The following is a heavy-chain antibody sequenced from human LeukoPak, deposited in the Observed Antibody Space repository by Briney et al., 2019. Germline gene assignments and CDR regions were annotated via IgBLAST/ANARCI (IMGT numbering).Heavy chain of an antibody. CDR2: ISSSSSTI. CDR1: GFTFSSYS. J-gene: IGHJ3*02. Sequence: GGSLRLSCAASGFTFSSYSMNWVRQAPGKGLEWVSYISSSSSTIYYADSVKGRFTISRDNSKNTLYLQMNSLRAEDTAVYYCAKEGDAFDIWGQGTMVTVSS. CDR3: AKEGDAFDI. V-gene: IGHV3-48*01.